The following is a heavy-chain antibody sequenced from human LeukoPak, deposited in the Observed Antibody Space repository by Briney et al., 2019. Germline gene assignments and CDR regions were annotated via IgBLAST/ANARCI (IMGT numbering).Heavy chain of an antibody. CDR1: GGSISSGDYY. Sequence: SQTLSPTCTVSGGSISSGDYYWSWIRQPPGKGLEWIGYIYYSGSTYYNPSLKSRVTISVDTSKNQFSLKLSSVTAADTAVYYCARADGYNLYYFDYWGQGTLVTVSS. D-gene: IGHD5-12*01. CDR2: IYYSGST. V-gene: IGHV4-30-4*01. J-gene: IGHJ4*02. CDR3: ARADGYNLYYFDY.